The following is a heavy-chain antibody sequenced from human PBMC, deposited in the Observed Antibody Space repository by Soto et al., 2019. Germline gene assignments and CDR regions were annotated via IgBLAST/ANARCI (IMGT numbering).Heavy chain of an antibody. D-gene: IGHD3-22*01. J-gene: IGHJ3*02. CDR1: GGSLSSSAYS. CDR2: IYQSGST. V-gene: IGHV4-30-2*01. CDR3: ARELLFYDSDGFYWDDVFDI. Sequence: PSETLSLTCAVSGGSLSSSAYSWSWIRQPPGKGLEWIGFIYQSGSTYYNPSLKSRVTMSLDRPKNQFSLKLSSVTAADTAVYYCARELLFYDSDGFYWDDVFDIWGQGTMVTVSS.